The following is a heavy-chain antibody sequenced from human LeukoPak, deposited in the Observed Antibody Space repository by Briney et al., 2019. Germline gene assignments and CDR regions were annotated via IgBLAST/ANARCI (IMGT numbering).Heavy chain of an antibody. J-gene: IGHJ5*02. Sequence: ASVKVSCKVSGYTLTELSMHWVRQAPGKGLEWMGGFDPEDGETIYAQKFQGRVTMTEDTSTDTAYMELSSLRSEDTAVYHCATDLGCGSYCEGWFDPWGQGTLVTVSS. CDR2: FDPEDGET. CDR3: ATDLGCGSYCEGWFDP. V-gene: IGHV1-24*01. CDR1: GYTLTELS. D-gene: IGHD1-26*01.